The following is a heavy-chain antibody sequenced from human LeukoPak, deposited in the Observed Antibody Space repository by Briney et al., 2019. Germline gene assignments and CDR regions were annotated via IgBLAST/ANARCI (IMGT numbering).Heavy chain of an antibody. J-gene: IGHJ4*02. D-gene: IGHD1-14*01. CDR2: IYHSGST. CDR1: GDSMSISNW. V-gene: IGHV4-4*02. Sequence: PSETLSLTCAVSGDSMSISNWWSWVRQPPGKGLEWIGEIYHSGSTNYNPSLKSRVTISVDKSKNQFSLNLRSVTAADTAVYYCAREVPMDRGYFDYWGQGTLVTVSS. CDR3: AREVPMDRGYFDY.